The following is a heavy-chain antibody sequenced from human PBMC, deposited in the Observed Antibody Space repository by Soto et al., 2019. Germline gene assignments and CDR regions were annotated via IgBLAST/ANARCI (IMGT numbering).Heavy chain of an antibody. CDR3: AKATRGDYVLLPFDY. J-gene: IGHJ4*02. CDR2: ISWNSGSI. V-gene: IGHV3-9*01. CDR1: GFTFDDYA. Sequence: EVQLVESGGGLVQPGRSLRLSCAASGFTFDDYAMHWVRQAPGKGLEWVSGISWNSGSIGYADSVKGRFTISRDNAKNSLYLQMNSLRAEDTAVYYCAKATRGDYVLLPFDYWGQGTLVTVSS. D-gene: IGHD4-17*01.